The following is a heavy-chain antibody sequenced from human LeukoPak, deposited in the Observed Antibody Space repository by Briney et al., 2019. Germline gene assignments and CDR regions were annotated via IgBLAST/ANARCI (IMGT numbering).Heavy chain of an antibody. CDR3: ARGLSAIVY. V-gene: IGHV3-13*01. CDR1: GFTLSNHA. D-gene: IGHD2-15*01. CDR2: VGIAGDT. Sequence: GGSLRLSCAASGFTLSNHAMHWVRRATGKGLEWVSAVGIAGDTFYPGSVKGQFTISRENAKNSLYLQMNSLRAEDTAVYYCARGLSAIVYWGQGTLVTVSS. J-gene: IGHJ4*02.